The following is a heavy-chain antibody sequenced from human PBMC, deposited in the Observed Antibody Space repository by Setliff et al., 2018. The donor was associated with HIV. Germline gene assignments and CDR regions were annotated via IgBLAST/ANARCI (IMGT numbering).Heavy chain of an antibody. CDR2: IIPIFGST. CDR3: ARGIYDFWTGYADY. V-gene: IGHV1-69*05. D-gene: IGHD3-3*01. J-gene: IGHJ4*02. CDR1: GGTFSTYA. Sequence: SVKVSCKASGGTFSTYAISWVRQAPEQGLEWMGGIIPIFGSTQFSQEFQGRVTITRDTSASTAYMELSSLRSEDMAVYYCARGIYDFWTGYADYWGPGTLVTVSS.